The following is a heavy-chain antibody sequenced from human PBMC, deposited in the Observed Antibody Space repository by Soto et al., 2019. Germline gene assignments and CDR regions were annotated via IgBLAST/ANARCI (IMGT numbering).Heavy chain of an antibody. D-gene: IGHD3-22*01. CDR3: ARVAYYYDSSGYFY. V-gene: IGHV3-7*01. Sequence: GGSLRLSCAASGFTFRSYWVSWVRQAPGKGLGWVANIKQDGSEKYYVDSVKGRFTISRDNAKNSLYLQMNSLRAEDTAVYYCARVAYYYDSSGYFYWGQGTLVTVSS. CDR2: IKQDGSEK. J-gene: IGHJ4*02. CDR1: GFTFRSYW.